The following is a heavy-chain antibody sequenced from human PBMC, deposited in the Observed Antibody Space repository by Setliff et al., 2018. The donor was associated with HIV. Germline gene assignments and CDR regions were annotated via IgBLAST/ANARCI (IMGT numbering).Heavy chain of an antibody. V-gene: IGHV4-4*09. J-gene: IGHJ4*02. CDR3: ARHSPSDY. Sequence: KPSETLSLTCTVSGDSISNYYWSWVRQPPGKGLEWIGYIYTTGSTNYNPSLKSRVTMSVDTSKNQFSLRLTSVTAADTAVYYCARHSPSDYWGQGTLVTVSS. CDR1: GDSISNYY. CDR2: IYTTGST.